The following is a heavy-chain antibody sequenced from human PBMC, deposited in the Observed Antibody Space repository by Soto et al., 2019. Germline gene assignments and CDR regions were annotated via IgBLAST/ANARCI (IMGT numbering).Heavy chain of an antibody. CDR1: GFAFRRYN. CDR2: ISSGSSNI. V-gene: IGHV3-21*01. J-gene: IGHJ4*02. D-gene: IGHD2-15*01. Sequence: PGGSLTLSCAASGFAFRRYNMNWVRQAPGKGLEWVASISSGSSNIYYADSMKGRFTISRDNAKNSLFLQMDSLRAEDSAVYYCASATVVAATFDFWGQGTLVTVSS. CDR3: ASATVVAATFDF.